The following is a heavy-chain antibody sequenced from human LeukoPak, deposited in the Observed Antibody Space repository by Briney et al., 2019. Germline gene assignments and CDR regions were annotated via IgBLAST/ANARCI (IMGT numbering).Heavy chain of an antibody. V-gene: IGHV1-69*05. Sequence: SVKVSCKASGGTFSSYAISWVRQAPGQGLEWMGGIIPIFGTANYAQKFQGRVTITTDESTSTAYMELSSLRSEDTAVYYCARVGRYCSGGSCKPNAFDIWGQGTMVTVSS. J-gene: IGHJ3*02. D-gene: IGHD2-15*01. CDR3: ARVGRYCSGGSCKPNAFDI. CDR1: GGTFSSYA. CDR2: IIPIFGTA.